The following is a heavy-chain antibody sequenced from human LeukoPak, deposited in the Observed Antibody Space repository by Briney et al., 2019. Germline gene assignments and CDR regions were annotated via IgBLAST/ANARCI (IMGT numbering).Heavy chain of an antibody. CDR3: ARVGATRWRDYFDY. J-gene: IGHJ4*02. Sequence: ASVKVSCKASGYTFTNYAMNWVRQAPGQGLEWMGWINPNTGNPTYAQGFTGRFVFSLDTSVSTTYLQISSLKAEDTAVYYCARVGATRWRDYFDYWGQGTLVTVSS. CDR2: INPNTGNP. V-gene: IGHV7-4-1*02. CDR1: GYTFTNYA. D-gene: IGHD1-26*01.